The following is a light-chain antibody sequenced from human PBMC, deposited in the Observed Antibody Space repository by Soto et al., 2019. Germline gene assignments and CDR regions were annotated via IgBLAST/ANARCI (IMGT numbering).Light chain of an antibody. CDR2: DAS. CDR1: QGVGSY. V-gene: IGKV1-27*01. Sequence: DIQMTQSPSSLSASVGDRVTIACRASQGVGSYLAWYQQKPGKLPKLLIYDASTLQIGVPSRFSGSGSVTHFTLTITSLQPEDFGNYFCQMYSNVPYTFGQGTKLEI. CDR3: QMYSNVPYT. J-gene: IGKJ2*01.